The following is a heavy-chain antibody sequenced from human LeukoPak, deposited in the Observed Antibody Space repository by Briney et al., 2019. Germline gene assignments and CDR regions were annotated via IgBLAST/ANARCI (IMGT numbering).Heavy chain of an antibody. CDR1: GYTFTSYD. J-gene: IGHJ4*02. D-gene: IGHD6-6*01. Sequence: ASVKVSCKAPGYTFTSYDINWVRQATGQGLEWMGWMNPNSGNTGYAQKFQGRVTMTRNTSISTAYMELSSLRSEDTAVYYCAAYYSSSFRTFDYWGQGTLVTVSS. V-gene: IGHV1-8*01. CDR2: MNPNSGNT. CDR3: AAYYSSSFRTFDY.